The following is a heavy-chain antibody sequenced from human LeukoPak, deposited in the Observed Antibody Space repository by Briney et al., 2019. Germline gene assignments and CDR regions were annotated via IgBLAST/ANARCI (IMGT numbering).Heavy chain of an antibody. J-gene: IGHJ5*02. CDR3: ANQNSSGTHLWFDP. D-gene: IGHD3-22*01. Sequence: GGSLRLSCAASGFTFSSYGMHWVRQAPGKGLEWVAFIRYDGSNKYYADSVKGRFTISRDNSKNTLYLQMNSLRAEDTAVYYCANQNSSGTHLWFDPWGQGTLVTVSS. CDR2: IRYDGSNK. CDR1: GFTFSSYG. V-gene: IGHV3-30*02.